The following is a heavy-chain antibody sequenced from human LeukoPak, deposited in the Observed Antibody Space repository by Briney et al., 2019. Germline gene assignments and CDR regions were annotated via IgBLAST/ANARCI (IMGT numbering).Heavy chain of an antibody. J-gene: IGHJ4*02. Sequence: SVKVSCKVSGGTFSNYAISWVRQAPGQGLEWMGGIIPNFEIAKFAQKFQGRVTITADESTSTAYMELSSLRSEDTAVYYCARGQVWQWQDYWGQGTLVTVSS. V-gene: IGHV1-69*13. CDR3: ARGQVWQWQDY. D-gene: IGHD6-19*01. CDR1: GGTFSNYA. CDR2: IIPNFEIA.